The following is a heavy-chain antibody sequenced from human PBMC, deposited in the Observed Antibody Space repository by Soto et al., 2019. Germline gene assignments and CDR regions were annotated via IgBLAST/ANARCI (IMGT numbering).Heavy chain of an antibody. V-gene: IGHV4-31*03. CDR1: GGSISSGGYY. CDR3: ARTNWNDARFDP. D-gene: IGHD1-1*01. CDR2: IYYSGST. J-gene: IGHJ5*02. Sequence: SETLSLTCTVSGGSISSGGYYWSWIRQHPGKGLEWIGYIYYSGSTYYNPSLKSRVTISVDTSKNQFSLKLSSVTAADTAVYYCARTNWNDARFDPWGQGTLVTVSS.